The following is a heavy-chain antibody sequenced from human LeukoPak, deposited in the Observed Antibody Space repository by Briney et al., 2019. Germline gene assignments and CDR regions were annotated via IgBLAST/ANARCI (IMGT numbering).Heavy chain of an antibody. D-gene: IGHD4-23*01. CDR1: GGSISSYY. CDR2: IYYSGST. J-gene: IGHJ4*02. Sequence: KPSETPSLTCTVSGGSISSYYWSWIRQPPGKGLEWIGYIYYSGSTNYNPSLKSRATISVDTSKNQFSLKLSSVTAADTAVYYCARMDYLVGNSAPFDYWGQGTLVTVSS. V-gene: IGHV4-59*08. CDR3: ARMDYLVGNSAPFDY.